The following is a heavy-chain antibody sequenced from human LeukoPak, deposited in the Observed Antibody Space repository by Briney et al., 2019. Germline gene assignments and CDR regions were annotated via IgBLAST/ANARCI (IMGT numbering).Heavy chain of an antibody. V-gene: IGHV3-23*01. J-gene: IGHJ5*02. D-gene: IGHD2-2*01. Sequence: PGGSLRLSCAASGFTFSSYAMSWVRQAPGKGLEWVSSISATDGSTYYADSVRGRFTISRDNSKNTLFLQMNSLGAEDTALYYCVACASASCYGDRFDPWGQGTLVTVSS. CDR3: VACASASCYGDRFDP. CDR2: ISATDGST. CDR1: GFTFSSYA.